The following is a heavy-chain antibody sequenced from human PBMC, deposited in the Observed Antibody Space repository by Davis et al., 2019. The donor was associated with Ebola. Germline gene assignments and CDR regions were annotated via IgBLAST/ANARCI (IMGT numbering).Heavy chain of an antibody. V-gene: IGHV3-23*05. D-gene: IGHD2-21*01. J-gene: IGHJ6*02. Sequence: GESLKISCAVSGVTFRNYVMSWVRQAPGKGLEWVSIMYSGGTTYYAESVKGRFTISRDSSKNIVYLQMNNLRAEYTAVYYCARGAFSYGVDVWGQGTTVTVSS. CDR1: GVTFRNYV. CDR3: ARGAFSYGVDV. CDR2: MYSGGTT.